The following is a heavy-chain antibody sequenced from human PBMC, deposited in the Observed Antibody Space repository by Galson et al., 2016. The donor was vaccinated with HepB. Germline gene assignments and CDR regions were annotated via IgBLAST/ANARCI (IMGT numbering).Heavy chain of an antibody. D-gene: IGHD5-24*01. Sequence: SLRLSCAASGFTFSTSPMSWVRRAPGKGLEWLSSISGSGDRTYYTDSVKGRFTISIDTSKNTLYLQMSSLRVDDTALYYRTRDPASYNWGQGTLVLVSS. CDR3: TRDPASYN. CDR1: GFTFSTSP. V-gene: IGHV3-23*01. J-gene: IGHJ4*02. CDR2: ISGSGDRT.